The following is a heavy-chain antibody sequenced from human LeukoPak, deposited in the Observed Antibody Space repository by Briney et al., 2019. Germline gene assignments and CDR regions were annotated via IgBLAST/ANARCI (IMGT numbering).Heavy chain of an antibody. J-gene: IGHJ6*02. D-gene: IGHD2/OR15-2a*01. Sequence: SETLSLTCTVSGGSVSSGSYYWTWIRQPPGKALEWIGYIYYSGSTNYNPSLKSRVTISVDTSKNQLSLKLTSVTAADTALYYCARGNSDYYYAMDVWGQGTAVTVSS. CDR3: ARGNSDYYYAMDV. CDR2: IYYSGST. CDR1: GGSVSSGSYY. V-gene: IGHV4-61*01.